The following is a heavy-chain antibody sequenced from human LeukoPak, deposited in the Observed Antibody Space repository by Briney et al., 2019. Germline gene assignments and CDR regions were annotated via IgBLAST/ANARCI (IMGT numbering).Heavy chain of an antibody. CDR2: FDPEDGET. J-gene: IGHJ4*02. V-gene: IGHV1-24*01. CDR1: GYTLTELS. Sequence: ASVKVSCKVSGYTLTELSMHWVRQAPGKGLEWRGGFDPEDGETIYAQKFQGRVTMTEDTSTDTAYMELSSLRSEDTAVYYCATDRLSGWIQLWTYWGQGTLVTVSS. CDR3: ATDRLSGWIQLWTY. D-gene: IGHD5-18*01.